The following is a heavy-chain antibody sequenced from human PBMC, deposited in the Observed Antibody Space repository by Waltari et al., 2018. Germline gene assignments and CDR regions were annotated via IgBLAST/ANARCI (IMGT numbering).Heavy chain of an antibody. CDR1: GFTFSSYA. V-gene: IGHV3-30*04. J-gene: IGHJ3*02. CDR3: ARAQYSYYYDSSGYSDAFDI. CDR2: ISYDGSNK. D-gene: IGHD3-22*01. Sequence: QVQLVESGGGVVQPGRSLSLSCAASGFTFSSYAMHWVRQAPGKGLEWVAVISYDGSNKYYADSVKGRFTISRDNSKNTLYLQMNSLRAEDTAVYYCARAQYSYYYDSSGYSDAFDIWGQGTMVTVSS.